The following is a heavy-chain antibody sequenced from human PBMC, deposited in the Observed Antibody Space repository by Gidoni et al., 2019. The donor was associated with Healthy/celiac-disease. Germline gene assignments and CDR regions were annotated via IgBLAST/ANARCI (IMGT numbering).Heavy chain of an antibody. J-gene: IGHJ4*02. CDR3: ANMERWPYGTPCDY. CDR1: GFTFSSYA. D-gene: IGHD3-10*01. V-gene: IGHV3-23*01. Sequence: EVQLLESGGGLVQPGGSLRLSCAASGFTFSSYAMSWVRQAPGKGLEWVSAISGSGGRTYYADSVKGRFTISRDNSKNTLYLQRNSLRAEDTAVYYCANMERWPYGTPCDYWGQGTLVTVSS. CDR2: ISGSGGRT.